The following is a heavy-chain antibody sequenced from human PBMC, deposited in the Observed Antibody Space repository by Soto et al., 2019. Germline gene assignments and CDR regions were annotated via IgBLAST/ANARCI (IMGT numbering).Heavy chain of an antibody. J-gene: IGHJ4*02. Sequence: QVQLVQSGAEVKKPGASVKVSCKASGYTFTNFGISWVRQAPGQGLEWMGWISHWGKTNYAQKLQGRVTMTTDTSASTAFMEMRSLTSEDTAMYFCGRDLEGSGSYYNDYGVQRNVVSVSS. CDR1: GYTFTNFG. V-gene: IGHV1-18*01. CDR3: GRDLEGSGSYYNDY. CDR2: ISHWGKT. D-gene: IGHD3-10*01.